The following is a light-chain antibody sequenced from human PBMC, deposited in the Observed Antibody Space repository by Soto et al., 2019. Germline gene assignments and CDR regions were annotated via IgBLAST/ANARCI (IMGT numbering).Light chain of an antibody. CDR2: GVS. J-gene: IGKJ1*01. CDR3: QQYNNRPTWT. Sequence: EVVMTQSPATLSVSPGERATLSCRASQSVSSDLAWYQQKPGQPPRLLIYGVSTRATAVPARFSGSGSGTEFTLTISSLQSEDFAIYYCQQYNNRPTWTFGQGTKVDIK. CDR1: QSVSSD. V-gene: IGKV3-15*01.